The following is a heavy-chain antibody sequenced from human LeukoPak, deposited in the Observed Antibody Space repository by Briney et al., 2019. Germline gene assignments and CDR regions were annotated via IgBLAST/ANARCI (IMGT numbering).Heavy chain of an antibody. J-gene: IGHJ5*02. Sequence: PGGSLRLSCAASGFTFSSYSMNWVRQAPGKGLEWVSSISSSSSYIYYADSVKGRFTISRDNAKNSLYLQMNSLRAEDTAVYYCAGERRATYNWFDPWGQGTLVTVSS. CDR1: GFTFSSYS. CDR2: ISSSSSYI. CDR3: AGERRATYNWFDP. D-gene: IGHD1-26*01. V-gene: IGHV3-21*01.